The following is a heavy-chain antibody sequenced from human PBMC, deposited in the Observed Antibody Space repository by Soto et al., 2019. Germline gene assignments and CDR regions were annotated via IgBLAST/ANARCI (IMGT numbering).Heavy chain of an antibody. D-gene: IGHD2-15*01. CDR1: VFIVSNNN. CDR3: VGSVDS. V-gene: IGHV3-66*01. J-gene: IGHJ5*01. Sequence: EVQLVESGGGLVQPGGSLRLSCAASVFIVSNNNMNWVRQAQGKGLEWVSVMYSGGDTYYAESVKGRFTISRDKSKNTLHLQMNSLRVEDTAVYYCVGSVDSWGQGTVVTFSS. CDR2: MYSGGDT.